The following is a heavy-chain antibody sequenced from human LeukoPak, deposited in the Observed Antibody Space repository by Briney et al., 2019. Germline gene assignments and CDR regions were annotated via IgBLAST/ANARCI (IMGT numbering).Heavy chain of an antibody. J-gene: IGHJ4*02. Sequence: SETLSLTCTVSGSSISSYYWSWIRQPPGKGLEWIGYIYYSGSTNYNPSLKSRVTISVDTSKNQFSLKLSSVTAADTAVYYCARVRLSFGGVSEYYFDYWGQGTLVTVSS. CDR2: IYYSGST. CDR3: ARVRLSFGGVSEYYFDY. CDR1: GSSISSYY. V-gene: IGHV4-59*08. D-gene: IGHD3-3*01.